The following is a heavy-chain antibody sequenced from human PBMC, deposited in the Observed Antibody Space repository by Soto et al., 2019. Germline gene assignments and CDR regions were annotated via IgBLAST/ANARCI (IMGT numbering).Heavy chain of an antibody. CDR2: ISAYNGNT. Sequence: GASVKVSCKASGYTFTSYGISWVRQAPGQGLEWMGWISAYNGNTNYAQKLQGRVTMTTDTSTSTAYVELRSLRSDDTAVYYCARVFAGCSGGSCYYYFEYWGQGTLVTVSS. J-gene: IGHJ4*02. CDR1: GYTFTSYG. CDR3: ARVFAGCSGGSCYYYFEY. V-gene: IGHV1-18*01. D-gene: IGHD2-15*01.